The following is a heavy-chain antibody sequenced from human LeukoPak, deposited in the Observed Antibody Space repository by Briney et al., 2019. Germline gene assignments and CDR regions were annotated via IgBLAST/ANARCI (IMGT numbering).Heavy chain of an antibody. D-gene: IGHD3-22*01. CDR3: AIDSYYDSSGYYYYYFDY. CDR2: IIPILGIA. CDR1: GGTFSSYT. V-gene: IGHV1-69*04. Sequence: SVKVSCKASGGTFSSYTISWVRQAPGQGLEWMGRIIPILGIANYAQKFQGRVTITADKSTSTAYMELSSLRSEDTAVYYCAIDSYYDSSGYYYYYFDYWGQGTLVTVSS. J-gene: IGHJ4*02.